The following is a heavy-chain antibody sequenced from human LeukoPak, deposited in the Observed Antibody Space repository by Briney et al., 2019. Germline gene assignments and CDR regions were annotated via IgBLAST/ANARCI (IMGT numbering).Heavy chain of an antibody. CDR1: GFTFSSYA. J-gene: IGHJ6*02. D-gene: IGHD4-17*01. CDR3: AKGGGDYGYYYYGMDV. Sequence: GGSLRLSCAASGFTFSSYAMSWVRQAPGKGLEWVSAISGSGGSTYYADSVKGWFTISRDNSKNTLYLQMNSLRAEDTAVYYCAKGGGDYGYYYYGMDVWGQGTTVTVSS. CDR2: ISGSGGST. V-gene: IGHV3-23*01.